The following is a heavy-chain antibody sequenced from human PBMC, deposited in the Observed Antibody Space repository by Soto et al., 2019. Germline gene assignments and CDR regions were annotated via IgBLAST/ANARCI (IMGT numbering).Heavy chain of an antibody. D-gene: IGHD3-3*01. CDR2: ISGSGGST. Sequence: EVQLLESGGGLVQPGGSLRLSCAASGFTFSSYAMSWVRQAPGKGLEWVSAISGSGGSTYYADSVKGRFTISRDNSKNTLYLQMNSLRAEDTAVYYCARAQEIDNFWSLGYYYTMDVWGQGTTVTVSS. CDR3: ARAQEIDNFWSLGYYYTMDV. J-gene: IGHJ6*02. V-gene: IGHV3-23*01. CDR1: GFTFSSYA.